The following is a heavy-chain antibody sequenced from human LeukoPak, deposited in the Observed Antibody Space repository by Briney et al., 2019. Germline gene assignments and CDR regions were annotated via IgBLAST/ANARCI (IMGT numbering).Heavy chain of an antibody. CDR3: ARSREDYGDYKYAFDI. Sequence: PSETLSLTCTVSGGSISSYYWSWIRQPPGKGLEWIGYIYYSGSTNYNPSLKSRVTISVDTSKNQFSLKLSSVTAADTAVYYCARSREDYGDYKYAFDIWGQGTMVTVSS. CDR1: GGSISSYY. J-gene: IGHJ3*02. CDR2: IYYSGST. D-gene: IGHD4-17*01. V-gene: IGHV4-59*01.